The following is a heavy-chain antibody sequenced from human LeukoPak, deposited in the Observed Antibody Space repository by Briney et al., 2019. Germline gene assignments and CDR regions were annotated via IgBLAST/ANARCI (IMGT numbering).Heavy chain of an antibody. D-gene: IGHD4-11*01. CDR1: GFTFSSYW. V-gene: IGHV3-7*01. J-gene: IGHJ4*02. CDR2: IKEDGSEK. Sequence: GGSLRLSCAVSGFTFSSYWMSWVRQAPGKGLEWVANIKEDGSEKYYVDSVKGRFTISRDNAKDSLYLQMNSLRAEDAAVYYCARQYYLDYWGQGILVTVSS. CDR3: ARQYYLDY.